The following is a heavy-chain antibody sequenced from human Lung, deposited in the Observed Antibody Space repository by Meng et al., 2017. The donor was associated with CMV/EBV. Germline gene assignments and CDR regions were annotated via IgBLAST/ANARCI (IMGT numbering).Heavy chain of an antibody. J-gene: IGHJ4*02. Sequence: QVQRQECGPGLVKPSGSLSLSCCVFGVSTSSNIRWTWVRQPPGKGLEWIGDIDDSGSTNYNPSLNSRISISLDKSKNHFSLKVNSVTAADTAVYYCARGKQDAWELLAYWGQGALVTVSS. D-gene: IGHD1-26*01. CDR3: ARGKQDAWELLAY. V-gene: IGHV4-4*02. CDR2: IDDSGST. CDR1: GVSTSSNIR.